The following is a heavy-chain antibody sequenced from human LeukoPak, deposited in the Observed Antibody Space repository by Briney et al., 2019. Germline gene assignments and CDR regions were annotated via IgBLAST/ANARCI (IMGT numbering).Heavy chain of an antibody. CDR3: ARDWDGGNPTDY. Sequence: SETLSLTCTVSGGSISSSSYYWGWIRQPPGKGLEWIGSIYYSGSTYYNPSLKSRVTISVDTSKNQFSLKLSSVTAADTAVYYCARDWDGGNPTDYWGQGTLVTVSP. CDR1: GGSISSSSYY. D-gene: IGHD4-23*01. CDR2: IYYSGST. J-gene: IGHJ4*02. V-gene: IGHV4-39*07.